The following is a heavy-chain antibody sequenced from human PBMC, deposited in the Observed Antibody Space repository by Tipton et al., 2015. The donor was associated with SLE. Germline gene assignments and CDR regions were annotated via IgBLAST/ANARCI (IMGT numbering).Heavy chain of an antibody. D-gene: IGHD4-23*01. J-gene: IGHJ3*01. Sequence: TLSLTCSVSGHSISSGFYWGWIRQSPGKGPEWIGNFYHRGTTYYNPSLKSRVTISADTSKNHLSLKLTSVTAADTAVYFCARTFYGGGDAFDVWGQGTKVSVSS. CDR1: GHSISSGFY. CDR2: FYHRGTT. V-gene: IGHV4-38-2*01. CDR3: ARTFYGGGDAFDV.